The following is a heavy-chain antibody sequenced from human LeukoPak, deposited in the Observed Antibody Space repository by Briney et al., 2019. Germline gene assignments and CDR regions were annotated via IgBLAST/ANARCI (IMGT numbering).Heavy chain of an antibody. Sequence: ASVKVSCKASGYTFTNNYLHWVRQAPGQGLEWMGWINLNSGGTNYAQKFQGWVTMTRDTSISTAYMKLSRLRSDDTAVYYCARAKYCSGGSCLAHDYYYGMDVWGQGTTVTVSS. CDR3: ARAKYCSGGSCLAHDYYYGMDV. J-gene: IGHJ6*02. D-gene: IGHD2-15*01. CDR1: GYTFTNNY. V-gene: IGHV1-2*04. CDR2: INLNSGGT.